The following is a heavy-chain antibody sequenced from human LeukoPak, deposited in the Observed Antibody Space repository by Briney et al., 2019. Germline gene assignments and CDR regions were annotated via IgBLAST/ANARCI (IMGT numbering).Heavy chain of an antibody. CDR2: IYSGGST. J-gene: IGHJ4*02. CDR3: ARGNRGGYNYGSFDY. V-gene: IGHV3-53*01. D-gene: IGHD5-24*01. CDR1: GFTVSSNY. Sequence: PGGSLRLSCAASGFTVSSNYMSWVRQAPGKGLEWVSVIYSGGSTYYADSVKGRFTISRDNSKNTLYLQMNSLRAEDTAAYYCARGNRGGYNYGSFDYWGQGTLVTVSS.